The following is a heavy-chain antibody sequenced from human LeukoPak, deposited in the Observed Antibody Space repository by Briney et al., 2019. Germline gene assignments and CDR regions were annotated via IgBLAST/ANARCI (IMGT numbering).Heavy chain of an antibody. Sequence: ASVKVSCKASGYTFTSYDINWVRQATGQGLEWMGWMDPNSGNTGYAQKFQGRVTITRNTSISTAYMELSSLRSEDTAVYYCARGVRIDAFDIWGQGTMVTVSS. J-gene: IGHJ3*02. CDR2: MDPNSGNT. CDR1: GYTFTSYD. CDR3: ARGVRIDAFDI. D-gene: IGHD2/OR15-2a*01. V-gene: IGHV1-8*03.